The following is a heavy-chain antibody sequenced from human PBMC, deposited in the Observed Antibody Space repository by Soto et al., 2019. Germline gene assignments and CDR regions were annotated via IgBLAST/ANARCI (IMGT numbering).Heavy chain of an antibody. D-gene: IGHD3-22*01. CDR1: GGSITNVGYY. V-gene: IGHV4-31*03. J-gene: IGHJ4*02. CDR2: IFHTGNT. CDR3: ARGASSGFYPDY. Sequence: SEPLSVTCTVSGGSITNVGYYWSWIRQHPGKGLEWIGYIFHTGNTYYNPSLKSRVSISVDTSKNQFSLKLTSVTAADTAVYYSARGASSGFYPDYWGPGILVTVSS.